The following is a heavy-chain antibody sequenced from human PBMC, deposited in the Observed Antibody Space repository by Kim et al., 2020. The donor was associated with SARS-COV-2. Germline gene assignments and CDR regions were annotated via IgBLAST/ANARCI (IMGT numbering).Heavy chain of an antibody. CDR3: TRHAGGGSWYGANA. CDR2: VYPGDSDT. CDR1: GYDFSTSW. Sequence: GESLKISCEGSGYDFSTSWIGWVRQKPGKGLEWMGIVYPGDSDTRYSRAFEGHVTISADKSIKTSYLQWSSLQASDSAMYYCTRHAGGGSWYGANAWGQG. V-gene: IGHV5-51*01. J-gene: IGHJ5*02. D-gene: IGHD6-13*01.